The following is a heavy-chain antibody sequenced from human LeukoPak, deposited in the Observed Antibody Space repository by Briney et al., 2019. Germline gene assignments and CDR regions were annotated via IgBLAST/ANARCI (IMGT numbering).Heavy chain of an antibody. CDR3: ATRVAAGTGFDP. V-gene: IGHV1-3*01. Sequence: ASVKVSCKASGYTFTSYAMHWVRQAPGQRLELMGWINAGNGNTKYSQKFQGRVTITRDTSASTAYMELSSLRSEDTAVYYCATRVAAGTGFDPWGQGTLVTVSS. CDR1: GYTFTSYA. CDR2: INAGNGNT. D-gene: IGHD6-13*01. J-gene: IGHJ5*02.